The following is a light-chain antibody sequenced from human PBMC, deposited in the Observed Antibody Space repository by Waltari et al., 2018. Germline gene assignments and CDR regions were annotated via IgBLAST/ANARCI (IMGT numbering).Light chain of an antibody. CDR2: EVT. CDR1: TNDVGGYNF. V-gene: IGLV2-14*01. CDR3: HSYTGSRTYV. J-gene: IGLJ1*01. Sequence: QSALTQPASVSGSPGQSITIFCTGTTNDVGGYNFVSWYQHHPGKAPKLIIYEVTNRPSGVSTRFSGSKSGNTASLTISGLQAEDEADYYCHSYTGSRTYVFGTGTKVTVL.